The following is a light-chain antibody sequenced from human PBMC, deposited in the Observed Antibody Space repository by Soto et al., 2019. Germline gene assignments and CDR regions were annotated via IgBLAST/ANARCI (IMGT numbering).Light chain of an antibody. CDR1: QTVFYSPNNKNY. V-gene: IGKV4-1*01. Sequence: DIVMTQSPDSLAVSLGERATINCKSSQTVFYSPNNKNYLAWYQQKPGQPPKLLIYWASTRESGVPDRFSGSGSGTDFTLTISSLQAEDVAVYYCQQYYSPPFTFGPGTKVDIK. CDR2: WAS. J-gene: IGKJ3*01. CDR3: QQYYSPPFT.